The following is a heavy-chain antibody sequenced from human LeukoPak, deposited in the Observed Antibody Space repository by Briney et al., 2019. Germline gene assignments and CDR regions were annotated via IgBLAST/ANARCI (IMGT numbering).Heavy chain of an antibody. D-gene: IGHD1-26*01. CDR2: IFYSGST. J-gene: IGHJ4*02. Sequence: SETLSLTCSVSGGSISSSSYYWGWIRQPPGMGLEWIGSIFYSGSTYYNPSLKSRVTISVDTSKNQFSLKLSSVTAADTAMYYCARRLGARFDYWGQGTLVTVSS. CDR1: GGSISSSSYY. V-gene: IGHV4-39*01. CDR3: ARRLGARFDY.